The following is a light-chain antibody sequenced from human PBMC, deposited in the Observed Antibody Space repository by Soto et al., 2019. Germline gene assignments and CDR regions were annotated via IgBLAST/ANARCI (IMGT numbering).Light chain of an antibody. Sequence: EFVLAHSPGSLSFSRGEIATLSVRASQTVRNNYLAWYQQKPGQAPRLLIYDASSRATGIPDRFSGGGSGTDFTLAISSLEPEDFAVYYCQVYGRAPWTFGQGTKVDIK. CDR1: QTVRNNY. J-gene: IGKJ1*01. CDR2: DAS. V-gene: IGKV3-20*01. CDR3: QVYGRAPWT.